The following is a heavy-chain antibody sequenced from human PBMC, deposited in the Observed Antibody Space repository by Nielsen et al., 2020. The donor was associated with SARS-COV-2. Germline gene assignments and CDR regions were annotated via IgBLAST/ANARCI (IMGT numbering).Heavy chain of an antibody. CDR2: IYYSGST. J-gene: IGHJ6*03. D-gene: IGHD6-6*01. CDR3: ARHASSIAARGIMDV. Sequence: SETLSLTCAVYGGSFSGYYWGWIRQPPGKGLEWIGSIYYSGSTYYNPSLKSRVTISVDTSKNQFSLKLSSVTAADTAVYYCARHASSIAARGIMDVWGKGTTVTVSS. V-gene: IGHV4-39*01. CDR1: GGSFSGYY.